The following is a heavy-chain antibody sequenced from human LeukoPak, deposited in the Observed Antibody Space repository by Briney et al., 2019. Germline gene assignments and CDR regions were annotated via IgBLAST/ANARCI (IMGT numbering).Heavy chain of an antibody. CDR1: GFTFSRHG. CDR3: ARDRAWNYFDY. D-gene: IGHD3-3*01. J-gene: IGHJ4*02. Sequence: GGPLRLSCAPSGFTFSRHGMHWVRQAPGKGLEWVAIISNDGSRKYYAHSVEGRFTISRDNSKNTLYLQMDSLRAEDTAVYYCARDRAWNYFDYWGQGTLVTVSS. CDR2: ISNDGSRK. V-gene: IGHV3-30*03.